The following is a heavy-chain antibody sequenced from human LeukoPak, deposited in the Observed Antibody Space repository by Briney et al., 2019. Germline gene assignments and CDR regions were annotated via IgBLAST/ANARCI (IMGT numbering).Heavy chain of an antibody. J-gene: IGHJ4*02. CDR2: INPSGGSS. V-gene: IGHV1-46*01. D-gene: IGHD2-2*01. CDR1: GNTFTNYH. Sequence: ASVKVSCKASGNTFTNYHIHWVRQAPGQGLEWMGTINPSGGSSRYAQKFQGRVTLTRDTSTNTVYMELSSLRSEDTAMFFCARDEGNMVVVPAAMRYWGQETLVTVSS. CDR3: ARDEGNMVVVPAAMRY.